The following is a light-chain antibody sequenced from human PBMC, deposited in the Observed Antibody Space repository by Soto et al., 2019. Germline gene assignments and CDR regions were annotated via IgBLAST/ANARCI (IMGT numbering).Light chain of an antibody. CDR2: KVS. CDR3: MQGTHPYT. J-gene: IGKJ2*01. CDR1: QSLVYSDGNTY. Sequence: DVVMTQSPLSLPVTLGQPASISCRSSQSLVYSDGNTYLNWFQQRPGQSPRRLIYKVSNRDSGVPDRFSGSGSGTDFTLKISRVEAEDVGVYYCMQGTHPYTFGQGTNLEIK. V-gene: IGKV2-30*01.